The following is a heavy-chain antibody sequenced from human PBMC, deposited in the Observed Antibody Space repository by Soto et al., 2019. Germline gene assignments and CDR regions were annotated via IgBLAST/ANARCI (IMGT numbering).Heavy chain of an antibody. CDR3: ARVGSSGYYLNY. Sequence: PGGFLRLSCAASGFTFSSYGMHWVRQAPGKGLEWVAVIWYDGSNKYYADSVKGRFTISRDNSKNTLYLQMNSLRAEDTAVYYCARVGSSGYYLNYWGQGTLVTVSS. CDR2: IWYDGSNK. D-gene: IGHD3-22*01. V-gene: IGHV3-33*01. CDR1: GFTFSSYG. J-gene: IGHJ4*02.